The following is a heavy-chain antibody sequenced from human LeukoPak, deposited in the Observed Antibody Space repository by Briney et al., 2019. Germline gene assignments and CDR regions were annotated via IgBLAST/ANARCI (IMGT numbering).Heavy chain of an antibody. Sequence: GASVKVSCKASGDTFNSYGINWVRQAPGQGLEWMGGNIPIFGPANYAQRFQDRVTFIADESTNTAYMELSSLTSEDTAVYYCARSWGYDHYYYGMDLWGQGTTVTVSS. J-gene: IGHJ6*02. V-gene: IGHV1-69*13. D-gene: IGHD7-27*01. CDR2: NIPIFGPA. CDR1: GDTFNSYG. CDR3: ARSWGYDHYYYGMDL.